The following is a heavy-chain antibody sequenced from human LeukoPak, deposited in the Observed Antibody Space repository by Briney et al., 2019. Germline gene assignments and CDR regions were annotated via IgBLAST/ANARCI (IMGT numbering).Heavy chain of an antibody. J-gene: IGHJ4*02. CDR1: GYTFTGYY. V-gene: IGHV1-2*02. Sequence: GASVKVSCKASGYTFTGYYMHWVRQAPGQGLEWMGWINPNSGGTNYAQKFQGRVTMTRDTSISTAYMELSRLRSDDTAVYYCARGPAVVVPAANPSNFDYWGQGTLVTVSS. D-gene: IGHD2-2*01. CDR2: INPNSGGT. CDR3: ARGPAVVVPAANPSNFDY.